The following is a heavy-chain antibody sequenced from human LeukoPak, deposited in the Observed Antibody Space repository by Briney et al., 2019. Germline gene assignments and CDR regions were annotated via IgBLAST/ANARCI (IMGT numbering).Heavy chain of an antibody. J-gene: IGHJ4*02. CDR3: ARDYGGYSSFFDY. D-gene: IGHD5-18*01. V-gene: IGHV1-3*01. Sequence: ASVKVSRKASGYTFTSYAMHWVRQAPGQRLEWMGWINAGNGNTKYSQKFQGRVTITRDTSASTAYMELSSLRSEDTAVYYCARDYGGYSSFFDYWGQGTLVTVSS. CDR2: INAGNGNT. CDR1: GYTFTSYA.